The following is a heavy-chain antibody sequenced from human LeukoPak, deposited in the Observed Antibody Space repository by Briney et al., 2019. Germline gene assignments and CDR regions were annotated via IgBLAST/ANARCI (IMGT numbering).Heavy chain of an antibody. CDR2: IKQDGSEK. V-gene: IGHV3-7*03. CDR1: GFTFSSYW. D-gene: IGHD2-2*01. J-gene: IGHJ4*02. CDR3: ARESEYCSSTSCSVACDY. Sequence: GGSLRVSCAASGFTFSSYWMSWVRQAPGKGLEWVANIKQDGSEKYYVDSVKGRFTISRDNAKNSLYLQMNSLRAEDTAVYYCARESEYCSSTSCSVACDYWGQGTLVTVSS.